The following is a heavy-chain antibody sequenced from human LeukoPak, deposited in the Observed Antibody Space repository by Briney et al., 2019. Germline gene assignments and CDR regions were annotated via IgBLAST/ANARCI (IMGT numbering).Heavy chain of an antibody. J-gene: IGHJ4*02. CDR1: GFTFDDYA. V-gene: IGHV3-43*02. CDR2: ISGDGGST. CDR3: AKDIHSGQQLWVDY. D-gene: IGHD5-18*01. Sequence: PGGSLRLSCAASGFTFDDYAMHWVRQAPGKGLEWVSLISGDGGSTYYADSVKGRFTISRDNSKNSLYLQINSLRTEDTALYYCAKDIHSGQQLWVDYWGQGTLVTVSS.